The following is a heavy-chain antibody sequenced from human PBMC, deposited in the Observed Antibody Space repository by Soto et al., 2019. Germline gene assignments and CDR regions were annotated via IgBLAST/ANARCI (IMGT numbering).Heavy chain of an antibody. CDR1: GGSISRGTYY. V-gene: IGHV4-30-4*01. J-gene: IGHJ4*02. Sequence: SETLSLTCTVSGGSISRGTYYWSWLRQPPGKGLEWIGYIYDSGSTYYNPSLKSRVSISVDTSKNQFSLRLNSVTAADTAVYYCARGYYDILTGPRGHFDYWGQGSLVTVSS. CDR3: ARGYYDILTGPRGHFDY. CDR2: IYDSGST. D-gene: IGHD3-9*01.